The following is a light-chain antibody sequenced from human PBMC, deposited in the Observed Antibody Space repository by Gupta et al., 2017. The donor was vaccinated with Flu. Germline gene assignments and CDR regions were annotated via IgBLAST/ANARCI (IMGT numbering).Light chain of an antibody. CDR1: QYIGNY. J-gene: IGKJ2*01. Sequence: PASVSASVGDRVTSTWRARQYIGNYLAWYQQKPGKAPKFLIYDASTWQSGVPSRFSGSGSGTDFTLTISNRQPEDFATYYCQHAHSFPYTFGQGTKLEIK. V-gene: IGKV1-12*01. CDR2: DAS. CDR3: QHAHSFPYT.